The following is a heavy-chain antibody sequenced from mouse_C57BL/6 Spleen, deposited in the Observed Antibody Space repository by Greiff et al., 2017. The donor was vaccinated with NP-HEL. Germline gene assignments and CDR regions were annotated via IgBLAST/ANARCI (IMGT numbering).Heavy chain of an antibody. CDR3: ARMGSHYYGSSLYYFDY. D-gene: IGHD1-1*01. J-gene: IGHJ2*01. CDR1: GYTFTSYG. CDR2: IYPRSGNT. V-gene: IGHV1-81*01. Sequence: QVQLKESGAELARPGASVKLSCKASGYTFTSYGISWVKQRTGQGLEWIGEIYPRSGNTYYNEKFKGKATLTADKSSSTAYMELRSLTSEDSAVYFCARMGSHYYGSSLYYFDYWGQGTTLTVSS.